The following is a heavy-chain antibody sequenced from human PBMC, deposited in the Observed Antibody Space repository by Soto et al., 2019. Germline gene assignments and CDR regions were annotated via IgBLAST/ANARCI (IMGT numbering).Heavy chain of an antibody. Sequence: EVQLVESGGGLVQPGGSLRLSCAASGFTFSSYEMNWVRQAPGKGLEWVSYISSSGSTIYYADSVKGRFTISRDNAKNSLYLQMNSLRAEDTAVYYCARGEVGYPLFDYWGQGTLVTVSS. CDR2: ISSSGSTI. CDR1: GFTFSSYE. D-gene: IGHD3-16*01. CDR3: ARGEVGYPLFDY. J-gene: IGHJ4*02. V-gene: IGHV3-48*03.